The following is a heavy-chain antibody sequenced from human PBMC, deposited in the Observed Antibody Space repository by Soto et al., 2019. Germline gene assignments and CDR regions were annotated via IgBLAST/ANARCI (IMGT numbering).Heavy chain of an antibody. CDR2: INAGNAKT. J-gene: IGHJ4*02. CDR1: GYTFTNYA. V-gene: IGHV1-3*01. CDR3: ARDGAVAGNTNFDY. Sequence: QVHLVQSGAEVKKPGASVKVSCKASGYTFTNYAIHWVRQGPGQRLEWMGWINAGNAKTKYSQKFQGRVTISRDTSASTAYMELSSLRSEDTAVYYCARDGAVAGNTNFDYWGQGTLVTVSS. D-gene: IGHD6-19*01.